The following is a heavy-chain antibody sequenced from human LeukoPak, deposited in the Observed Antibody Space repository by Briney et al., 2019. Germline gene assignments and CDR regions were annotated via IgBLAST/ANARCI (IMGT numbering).Heavy chain of an antibody. CDR1: GGSLSVQF. CDR3: GRARDMASDI. CDR2: IYYNEFT. V-gene: IGHV4-59*07. J-gene: IGHJ3*02. Sequence: SDPLSLPCTVSGGSLSVQFWRWIRQPPEKGLEWIGDIYYNEFTNYNPSLKSRVTLTVHTSKNHFSLKLTSVTAADTAVYYCGRARDMASDIWRGGAMVSVSS. D-gene: IGHD6-6*01.